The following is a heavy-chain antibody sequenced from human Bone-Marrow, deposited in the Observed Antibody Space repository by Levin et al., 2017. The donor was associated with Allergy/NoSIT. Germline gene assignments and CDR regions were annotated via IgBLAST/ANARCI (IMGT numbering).Heavy chain of an antibody. V-gene: IGHV1-8*02. Sequence: GASVKVSCKASGYTFSNFDINWVRQATGQGLEWMGWMNPNTGNTAYAQKFQGRLSITTDNSISTAYMELNSLTSEDTAIYYCARSVAGRGIWGQGTKVTVSS. CDR3: ARSVAGRGI. CDR2: MNPNTGNT. CDR1: GYTFSNFD. D-gene: IGHD6-19*01. J-gene: IGHJ3*02.